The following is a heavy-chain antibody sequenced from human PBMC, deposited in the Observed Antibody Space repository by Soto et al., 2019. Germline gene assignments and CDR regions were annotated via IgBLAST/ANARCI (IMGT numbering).Heavy chain of an antibody. Sequence: GVLRLSCAASGFTFSTYAMAWVRQAPGKGLEWVSGVSASGLNTDYADPVKGRFYISRDNSKNTVSLHMNSLRAEDTALYYCAIDRPRRTTGYFFDDWGQGTPVTVFS. CDR3: AIDRPRRTTGYFFDD. J-gene: IGHJ4*02. CDR1: GFTFSTYA. V-gene: IGHV3-23*01. CDR2: VSASGLNT. D-gene: IGHD1-1*01.